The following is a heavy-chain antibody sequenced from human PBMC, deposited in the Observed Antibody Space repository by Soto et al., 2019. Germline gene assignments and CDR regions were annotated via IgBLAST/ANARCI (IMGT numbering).Heavy chain of an antibody. CDR3: ACSNDYIWGSYRIFDY. D-gene: IGHD3-16*02. J-gene: IGHJ4*02. CDR2: IYYSGST. V-gene: IGHV4-31*03. CDR1: GGSISSGGYY. Sequence: QVQLQESGPGLVKPSQTLSLTCTVSGGSISSGGYYWSWIRQHPGKGLEWIGYIYYSGSTYYNPSLKSRVTISVDTSKKQFSLKLSSVTAADTAVYYCACSNDYIWGSYRIFDYWGQGTLVTVSS.